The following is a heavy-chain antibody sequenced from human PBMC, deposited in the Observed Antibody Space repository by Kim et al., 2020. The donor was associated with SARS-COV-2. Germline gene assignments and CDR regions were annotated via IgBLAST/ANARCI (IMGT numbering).Heavy chain of an antibody. V-gene: IGHV3-21*01. CDR2: ISSSSSYI. Sequence: GGSLRLSCAASGFTFSSYSMNWVRQAPGKGLEWVSSISSSSSYIYYADSVKGRFTISRDNAKNSLYLQMNSLRAEDTAVYYCARDALYYYDSSGNWFDPWGQGTLVTVSS. CDR3: ARDALYYYDSSGNWFDP. CDR1: GFTFSSYS. D-gene: IGHD3-22*01. J-gene: IGHJ5*02.